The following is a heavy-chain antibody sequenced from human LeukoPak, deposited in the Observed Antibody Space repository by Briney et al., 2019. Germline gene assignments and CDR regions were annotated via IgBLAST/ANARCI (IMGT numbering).Heavy chain of an antibody. Sequence: SETLSLTCAVSGGSISSGVYSWSWIRQPPGKGLEWVGYIYDRGSPYYNPSLKGRVTVSVDRSKNQFSLRLSSVTAADTAVYYCAKGGIVGVRYGEYFQHWGQGTLVTVSS. V-gene: IGHV4-30-2*01. J-gene: IGHJ1*01. D-gene: IGHD1-26*01. CDR1: GGSISSGVYS. CDR3: AKGGIVGVRYGEYFQH. CDR2: IYDRGSP.